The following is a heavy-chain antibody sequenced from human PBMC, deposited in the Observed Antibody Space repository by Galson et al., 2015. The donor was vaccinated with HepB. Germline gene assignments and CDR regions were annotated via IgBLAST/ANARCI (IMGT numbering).Heavy chain of an antibody. V-gene: IGHV4-59*01. D-gene: IGHD3-10*01. CDR3: ARQGPRWFGELVDYYYYGMDV. Sequence: CTVSGGSISSYYWSWIRQPPGKGLEWIGYIYYSGSTNYNPSLKSRVTISVDTSKNQFSLKLSSVTAADTAVYYCARQGPRWFGELVDYYYYGMDVWGQGTTVTVSS. CDR1: GGSISSYY. CDR2: IYYSGST. J-gene: IGHJ6*02.